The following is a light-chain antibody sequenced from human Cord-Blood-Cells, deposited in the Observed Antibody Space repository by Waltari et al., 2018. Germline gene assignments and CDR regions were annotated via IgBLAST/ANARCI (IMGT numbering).Light chain of an antibody. CDR1: NIGSKS. CDR3: QVWDSSSDHWV. Sequence: SYVLTQPPSVSVAPGKTARITCGGNNIGSKSVHWYQQKPGQAPVLVIYYDSDRPSGIPERFSGSNSGNTATLTISWVEAGDEADYYCQVWDSSSDHWVFGGGTKLTVL. V-gene: IGLV3-21*04. CDR2: YDS. J-gene: IGLJ3*02.